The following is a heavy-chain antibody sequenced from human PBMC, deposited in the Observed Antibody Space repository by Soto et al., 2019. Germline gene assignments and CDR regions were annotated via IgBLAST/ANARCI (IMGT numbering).Heavy chain of an antibody. Sequence: QVQLVQSGAEVKKPESSVKVSCKAPGGTFSTYAISWVRQAPGQGLEWMGGIIPMFGTANYAQRFQXRXTXTXDESTNTVYMELSSLRSEDTAVYFCASGIQLWLRRINNGYSGWGQGTLVTVSS. V-gene: IGHV1-69*05. CDR2: IIPMFGTA. CDR3: ASGIQLWLRRINNGYSG. J-gene: IGHJ4*02. D-gene: IGHD5-18*01. CDR1: GGTFSTYA.